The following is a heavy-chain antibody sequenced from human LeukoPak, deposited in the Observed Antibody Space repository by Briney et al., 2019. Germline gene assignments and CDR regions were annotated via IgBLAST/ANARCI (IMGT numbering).Heavy chain of an antibody. CDR3: ARGIIDRSGYPHDAFDI. D-gene: IGHD3-3*01. CDR2: IYYSGST. Sequence: PSETLSLTCTVSGGSISSSSYYWGWIRQPPGKGLEWIGSIYYSGSTYYNPSLKSRVTISVDTSKNQFSLKLSSVTAADTAVYYCARGIIDRSGYPHDAFDIWGQGTMVTVSS. V-gene: IGHV4-39*07. J-gene: IGHJ3*02. CDR1: GGSISSSSYY.